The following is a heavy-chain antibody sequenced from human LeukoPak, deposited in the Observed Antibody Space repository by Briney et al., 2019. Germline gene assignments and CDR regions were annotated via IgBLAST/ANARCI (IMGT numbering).Heavy chain of an antibody. Sequence: PSETLSLTCAVYGGSFSGYYWSWIRQPPGKGLEWIGEINHSGSTNYNPSLKSRVTISVDTSKSQFSLKLSSVTAADTAVYYCARAPEYYDFWSGYRDAFDIWGQGTMVTVSS. CDR2: INHSGST. CDR3: ARAPEYYDFWSGYRDAFDI. V-gene: IGHV4-34*01. J-gene: IGHJ3*02. D-gene: IGHD3-3*01. CDR1: GGSFSGYY.